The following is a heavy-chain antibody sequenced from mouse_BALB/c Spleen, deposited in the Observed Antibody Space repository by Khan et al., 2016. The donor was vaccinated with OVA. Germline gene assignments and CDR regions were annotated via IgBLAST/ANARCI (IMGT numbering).Heavy chain of an antibody. J-gene: IGHJ2*01. CDR2: INPHIGET. CDR3: ARAYGSDVDY. CDR1: GYSFTGYF. D-gene: IGHD1-1*01. Sequence: VQLKQSGPELVKPGASVKISCKASGYSFTGYFMNWVMQSHGKSLEWIGRINPHIGETLYNQKFRDKATLTVDESSSTAHMELRSLASEDSAVYYCARAYGSDVDYWGQGTTLTVSS. V-gene: IGHV1-20*02.